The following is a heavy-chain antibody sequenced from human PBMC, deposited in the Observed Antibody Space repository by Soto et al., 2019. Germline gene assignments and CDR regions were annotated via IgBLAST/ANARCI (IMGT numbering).Heavy chain of an antibody. CDR3: ARALILTGYYIHDAFDI. V-gene: IGHV4-59*01. Sequence: PSETLSLTCTVSGGSLSSYYWSWIRRPPGMGLEWIASISYSGTTNYNSSLKSRVTISIDTSKNQFSLKFNSVTAADTAVYYCARALILTGYYIHDAFDIWGQGTMVTVSS. CDR1: GGSLSSYY. J-gene: IGHJ3*02. CDR2: ISYSGTT. D-gene: IGHD3-9*01.